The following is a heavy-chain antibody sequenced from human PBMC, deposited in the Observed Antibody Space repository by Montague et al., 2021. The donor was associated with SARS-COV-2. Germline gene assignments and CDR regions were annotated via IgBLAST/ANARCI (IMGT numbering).Heavy chain of an antibody. CDR3: AKDVYYGSGNYWQAFDY. CDR1: GFTFGDYA. J-gene: IGHJ4*02. D-gene: IGHD3-10*01. V-gene: IGHV3-9*01. CDR2: ISYNSENT. Sequence: SLRLSCAASGFTFGDYAMHWVRQTPGKGLEWVSGISYNSENTGYADSVKGRFTISRDNAKNSLYLQMNSLRTDDTALYYCAKDVYYGSGNYWQAFDYWGQETLVTVSS.